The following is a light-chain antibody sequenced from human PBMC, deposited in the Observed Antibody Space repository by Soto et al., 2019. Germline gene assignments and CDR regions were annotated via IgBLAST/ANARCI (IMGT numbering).Light chain of an antibody. CDR3: QQYNSRRT. V-gene: IGKV1-5*03. CDR2: KAS. J-gene: IGKJ1*01. CDR1: QSISSW. Sequence: DIQMTHSPSALSSSVVDRVTITFRASQSISSWLAWHQQKPGKAPKLLISKASSLESGVPSRFSGSGSGTEFTLTISSLQPDDFATYYCQQYNSRRTFGQGTKVDIK.